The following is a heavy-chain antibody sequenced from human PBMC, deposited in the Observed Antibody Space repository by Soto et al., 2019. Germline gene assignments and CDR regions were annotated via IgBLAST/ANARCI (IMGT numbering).Heavy chain of an antibody. CDR2: IYYSGST. J-gene: IGHJ6*02. CDR3: ARQIAVSSGYSYYYYYGMDV. V-gene: IGHV4-39*01. Sequence: SATLSLTCTVSGGSISSSSYYWGWIRQPPGKGLEWIGSIYYSGSTYYNPSLKSRVTISVDTSKNQFSLKLSSVTAADTAVYYCARQIAVSSGYSYYYYYGMDVWGQGTTVTVSS. CDR1: GGSISSSSYY. D-gene: IGHD3-22*01.